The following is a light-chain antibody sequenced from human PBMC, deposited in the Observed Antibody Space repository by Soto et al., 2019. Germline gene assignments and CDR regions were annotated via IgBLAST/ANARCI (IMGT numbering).Light chain of an antibody. CDR1: QGISSY. J-gene: IGKJ4*01. V-gene: IGKV1-8*01. CDR2: AAS. CDR3: QQYYSYPPVT. Sequence: AIRMTQSPSSLSASTGDRVTITCRASQGISSYLAWYQQKPGKAPKLLIYAASTFQSGVPSRFSGSGAGADFALTVRCLLSEDFATDYCQQYYSYPPVTFGGGTKVEIK.